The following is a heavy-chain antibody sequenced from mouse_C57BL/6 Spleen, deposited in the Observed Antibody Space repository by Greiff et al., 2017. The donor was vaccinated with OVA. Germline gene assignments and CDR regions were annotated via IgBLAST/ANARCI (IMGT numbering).Heavy chain of an antibody. V-gene: IGHV1-82*01. CDR3: ARRGAGWYLDG. CDR1: GYAFSSSW. J-gene: IGHJ1*03. D-gene: IGHD3-3*01. Sequence: QVQLQQSGPELVKPGASVKISCKASGYAFSSSWMNWVKQRPGKGLEWIGRIYPGDGDTNYNGKFKGKATLTADKSSSKAYMQLSNLTSEDSAVYLCARRGAGWYLDGWGTGTTVTVSS. CDR2: IYPGDGDT.